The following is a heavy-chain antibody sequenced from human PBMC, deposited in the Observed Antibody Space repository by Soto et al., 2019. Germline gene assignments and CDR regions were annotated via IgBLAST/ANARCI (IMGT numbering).Heavy chain of an antibody. CDR1: GYTFTTYY. Sequence: GASVKVSCKASGYTFTTYYMHWVRQAPGQGLEWIGIINPSGGSTRYAQRLQGRVTMTRDTSTSTVYMELSSLRSEDTAVYYCTRAQGETVHFDYWGQGTLVTVSS. CDR3: TRAQGETVHFDY. D-gene: IGHD2-21*01. V-gene: IGHV1-46*03. CDR2: INPSGGST. J-gene: IGHJ4*02.